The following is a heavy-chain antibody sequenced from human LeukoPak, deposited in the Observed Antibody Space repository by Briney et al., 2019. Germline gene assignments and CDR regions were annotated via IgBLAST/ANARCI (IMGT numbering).Heavy chain of an antibody. V-gene: IGHV1-24*01. CDR1: GYTLTELS. Sequence: ASVKVSCKVSGYTLTELSMHWVRQAPGKGLEWMGGFDPEDGETIYAQKLQGRVTMTTDTSTSTAYMELRSLRSDDTAVYYCARLSGYHWESFYDYWGQGTLVTVSS. CDR3: ARLSGYHWESFYDY. CDR2: FDPEDGET. J-gene: IGHJ4*02. D-gene: IGHD5-12*01.